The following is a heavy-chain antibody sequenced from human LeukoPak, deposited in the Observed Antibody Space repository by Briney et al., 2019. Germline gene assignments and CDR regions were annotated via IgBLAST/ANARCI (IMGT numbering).Heavy chain of an antibody. CDR2: IKQDGSEK. V-gene: IGHV3-7*01. Sequence: GGSLRLSCAASGFTFSSYWMSWVRQAPGKGLEWVANIKQDGSEKYYVDSVKGQFTISRDNAKNSLYLQMNSLRAEDTAVYYCAREYSSGWYAYNWFDPWGQGTLVTVSS. CDR3: AREYSSGWYAYNWFDP. D-gene: IGHD6-19*01. CDR1: GFTFSSYW. J-gene: IGHJ5*02.